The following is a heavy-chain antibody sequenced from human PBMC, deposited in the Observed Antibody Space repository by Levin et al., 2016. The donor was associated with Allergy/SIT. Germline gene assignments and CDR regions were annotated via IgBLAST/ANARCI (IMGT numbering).Heavy chain of an antibody. Sequence: SETLSLTCTVSGGSVSSGSYYWSWIRQPPGKGLEWIGYIYYSGSTNYNPSLKSRVTISVDTSKNQFSLKLSSVTAADTAVYYCARAYGSGSTFDYWGQGTLVTVSS. CDR2: IYYSGST. J-gene: IGHJ4*02. D-gene: IGHD3-10*01. V-gene: IGHV4-61*01. CDR1: GGSVSSGSYY. CDR3: ARAYGSGSTFDY.